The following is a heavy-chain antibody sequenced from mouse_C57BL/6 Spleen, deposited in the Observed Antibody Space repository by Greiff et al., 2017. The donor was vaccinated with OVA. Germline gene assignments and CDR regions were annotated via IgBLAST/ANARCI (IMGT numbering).Heavy chain of an antibody. D-gene: IGHD1-1*01. V-gene: IGHV1-26*01. CDR1: GYTFTDYY. CDR3: ARTMAYSYGNRDFDY. J-gene: IGHJ2*01. Sequence: EVQLQQSGPELVKPGASVKLSCKASGYTFTDYYMHWVKQSPGKGLEWIGDINPNNGGTSYNQKFKGKATLTVDQSSSTAYMELRSLTSEDYAVEYCARTMAYSYGNRDFDYWGQGTTLTVSS. CDR2: INPNNGGT.